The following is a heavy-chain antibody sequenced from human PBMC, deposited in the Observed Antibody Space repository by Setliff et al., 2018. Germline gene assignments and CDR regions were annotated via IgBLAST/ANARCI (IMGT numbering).Heavy chain of an antibody. CDR3: ARAYSYYYYYMDV. CDR1: GGSFSGYY. CDR2: INHSGST. Sequence: SETLSLTCAVCGGSFSGYYWSWIRQPPGKGLEWIGEINHSGSTNYNPPLKSRVTISVDTSKNQFSLKLSAVTAADTAVYYCARAYSYYYYYMDVWGKGTTVTASS. V-gene: IGHV4-34*01. D-gene: IGHD4-4*01. J-gene: IGHJ6*03.